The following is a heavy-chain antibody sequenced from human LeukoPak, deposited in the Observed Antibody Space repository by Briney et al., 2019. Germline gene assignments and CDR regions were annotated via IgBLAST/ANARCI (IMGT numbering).Heavy chain of an antibody. V-gene: IGHV3-23*01. CDR2: ISGSGGST. J-gene: IGHJ4*02. Sequence: GGSLRLSCAASGFTFSSYAMSWVRQAPGKGLEWVSAISGSGGSTYYADSAKGRFTISRDNSKNTLYLQMNSLRAEDTAVYYCAKEGMVRGVIINPFFDYWGQGTLVTVSS. D-gene: IGHD3-10*01. CDR3: AKEGMVRGVIINPFFDY. CDR1: GFTFSSYA.